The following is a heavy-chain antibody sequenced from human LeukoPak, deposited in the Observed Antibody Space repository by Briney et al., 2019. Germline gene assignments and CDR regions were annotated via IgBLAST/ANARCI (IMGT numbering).Heavy chain of an antibody. CDR1: GYTFTGYY. J-gene: IGHJ5*02. CDR2: INPNSGGT. V-gene: IGHV1-2*02. Sequence: GASVKVSCKASGYTFTGYYMHWVRQAPGQGLEWMGWINPNSGGTNYAQKFQGRVTMTRDTSISTAYMELSRLRSDDTAVYYCARGDKSGYNWFDPWGQGTLVTVSS. D-gene: IGHD3-9*01. CDR3: ARGDKSGYNWFDP.